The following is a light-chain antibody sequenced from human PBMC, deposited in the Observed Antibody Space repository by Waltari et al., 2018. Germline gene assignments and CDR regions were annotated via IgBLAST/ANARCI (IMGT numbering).Light chain of an antibody. Sequence: EIVLTQSPATLSLSPGERATLSCRASQSVSIYLAWYQQKPGQAPRLLIYDASNRATGIPDRFSGSGSGTDFTLTISSLEPEDFAVYYCLHRGNWPLGFGGGNKVEIK. J-gene: IGKJ4*01. V-gene: IGKV3-11*01. CDR2: DAS. CDR1: QSVSIY. CDR3: LHRGNWPLG.